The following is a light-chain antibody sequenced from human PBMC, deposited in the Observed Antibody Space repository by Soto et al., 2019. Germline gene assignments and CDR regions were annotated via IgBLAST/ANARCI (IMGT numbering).Light chain of an antibody. CDR3: SSYTSSSTLV. CDR2: DVS. CDR1: SSDVGGYNY. Sequence: QSALTQPASVSGSPGQSITISCTGTSSDVGGYNYVSWYQQHPGKAPKLMIYDVSNRPSGVPNRFSGSKSGNTASLTISGLQAEDESDYYCSSYTSSSTLVFGGGTKLTLL. J-gene: IGLJ2*01. V-gene: IGLV2-14*01.